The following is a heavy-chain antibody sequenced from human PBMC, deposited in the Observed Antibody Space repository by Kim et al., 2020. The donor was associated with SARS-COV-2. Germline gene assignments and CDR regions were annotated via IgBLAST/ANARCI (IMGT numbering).Heavy chain of an antibody. CDR2: IYYSGST. Sequence: SETLSLTCTVSGGSISSYYWSWIRQPPGKGLEWIGYIYYSGSTNYNPSLKSRVTISVDTSKNQFSLKLSSVTAADTAVYYCARDRDMITFGGVIPRGYYYGMDVWGQGTRSPSP. D-gene: IGHD3-16*02. CDR1: GGSISSYY. J-gene: IGHJ6*02. V-gene: IGHV4-59*13. CDR3: ARDRDMITFGGVIPRGYYYGMDV.